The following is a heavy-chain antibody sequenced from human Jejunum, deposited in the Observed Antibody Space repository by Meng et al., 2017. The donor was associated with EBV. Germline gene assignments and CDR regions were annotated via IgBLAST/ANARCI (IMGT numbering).Heavy chain of an antibody. V-gene: IGHV2-5*02. CDR1: GFSLTTNGVG. J-gene: IGHJ4*02. CDR3: AHKGSGSYPLDY. CDR2: IYWDDSR. Sequence: QITMKESCPPLVKPTQTLTLHCTFSGFSLTTNGVGVGWIRQPPGKALEWLAVIYWDDSRLYSPSLNSRLTITKDTSKSQVVLTMTDVDPVDTATYYCAHKGSGSYPLDYWGQGTLVTVSS. D-gene: IGHD1-26*01.